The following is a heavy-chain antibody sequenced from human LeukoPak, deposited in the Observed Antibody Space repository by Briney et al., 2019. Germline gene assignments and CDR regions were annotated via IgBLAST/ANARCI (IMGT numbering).Heavy chain of an antibody. D-gene: IGHD3-22*01. Sequence: GASVKVSCKASGYTFTSYGISWVRQAPGQGLEWMGWISAYNGNTNYAQKLQGRVTMTTDTSTSTAYMELRSLRSDDTAVYYCARYYYDSSGYLLHDYWGQGTLVTVSS. J-gene: IGHJ4*02. CDR2: ISAYNGNT. CDR3: ARYYYDSSGYLLHDY. V-gene: IGHV1-18*01. CDR1: GYTFTSYG.